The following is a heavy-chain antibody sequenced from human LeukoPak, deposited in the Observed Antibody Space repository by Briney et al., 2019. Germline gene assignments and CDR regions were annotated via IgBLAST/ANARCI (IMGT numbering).Heavy chain of an antibody. CDR2: IYSGCST. J-gene: IGHJ6*02. D-gene: IGHD2-2*01. CDR1: GFTVSSNY. Sequence: PGGSLRLSCAASGFTVSSNYMSWVRQAPGKGLEWVSVIYSGCSTYYAASVKARFTISRDNSKNTLYLQMNSLRAEGTAVYYCARRPAAKYYYYGMDVWGQGTTVTVSS. CDR3: ARRPAAKYYYYGMDV. V-gene: IGHV3-53*01.